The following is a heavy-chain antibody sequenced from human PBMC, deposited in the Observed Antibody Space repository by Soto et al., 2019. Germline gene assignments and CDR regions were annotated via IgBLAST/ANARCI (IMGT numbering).Heavy chain of an antibody. CDR2: IYHSGST. J-gene: IGHJ4*02. Sequence: SETLSLTCAVSGGSISSSNRWSWVRQPPGKGLEWIGEIYHSGSTNYNPSLKSRVTISVDRSKNQFSLRLSSVTAADSAVYYCARGGLEDYGLHYFESWGQGALVTVSS. CDR1: GGSISSSNR. CDR3: ARGGLEDYGLHYFES. V-gene: IGHV4-4*02. D-gene: IGHD4-17*01.